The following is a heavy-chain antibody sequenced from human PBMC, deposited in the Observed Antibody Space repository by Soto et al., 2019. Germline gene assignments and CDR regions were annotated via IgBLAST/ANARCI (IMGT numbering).Heavy chain of an antibody. J-gene: IGHJ4*02. V-gene: IGHV3-48*01. CDR2: ISSSSSTI. Sequence: GGSLRLSCAASGFTFSSYSMNWVRQAPGKGLEWVSYISSSSSTIYYADSVKGRFTISRDNAKNSLYLQMNSLRAEDTAVYYCARDRRITIFGVVTPIDYWGQGTLVTVSS. CDR1: GFTFSSYS. CDR3: ARDRRITIFGVVTPIDY. D-gene: IGHD3-3*01.